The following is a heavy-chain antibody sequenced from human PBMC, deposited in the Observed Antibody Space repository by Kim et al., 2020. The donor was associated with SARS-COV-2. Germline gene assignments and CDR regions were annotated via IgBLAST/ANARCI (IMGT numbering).Heavy chain of an antibody. CDR2: IYYSGST. D-gene: IGHD4-17*01. J-gene: IGHJ4*02. V-gene: IGHV4-59*13. CDR3: ARERTTVTSRNFDY. CDR1: GGSISSYY. Sequence: SETLSLTCTVSGGSISSYYWSWIRQPPGKGLEWIGYIYYSGSTNYNPSLKSRVTISVDTSKNQFSLKLSSVTAADTAVYYCARERTTVTSRNFDYWGQGTLVTVSS.